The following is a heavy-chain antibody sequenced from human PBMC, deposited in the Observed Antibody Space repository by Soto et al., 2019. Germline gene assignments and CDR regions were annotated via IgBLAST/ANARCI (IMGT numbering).Heavy chain of an antibody. V-gene: IGHV3-23*01. CDR2: ISPGADVS. J-gene: IGHJ3*01. CDR3: VRRAITATTKWGAFDV. CDR1: GVTFSSFV. D-gene: IGHD1-20*01. Sequence: EVQLLESGGGLVQPGGSLRLSCAASGVTFSSFVMNWVRQAPGTGLEWVLNISPGADVSHYTDSVKGRFTISRDNSRRTLHLQMESLRVEDAAGYFFVRRAITATTKWGAFDVWGQGTAVTVSS.